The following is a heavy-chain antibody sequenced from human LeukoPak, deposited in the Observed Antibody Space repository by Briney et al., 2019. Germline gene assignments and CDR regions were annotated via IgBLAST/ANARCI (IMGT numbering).Heavy chain of an antibody. V-gene: IGHV3-30*02. J-gene: IGHJ4*02. CDR1: GFTFSSYG. Sequence: PGGSLRLSCAASGFTFSSYGMHWVRQAPGKGLEWVAFIRYDGSNKYYADSVKGRFTISRDNSKNTVYLQMNSLRAEDTAIYYCTKARDDYGVDTIDSWGQGTLVTVSS. CDR3: TKARDDYGVDTIDS. CDR2: IRYDGSNK. D-gene: IGHD3-3*01.